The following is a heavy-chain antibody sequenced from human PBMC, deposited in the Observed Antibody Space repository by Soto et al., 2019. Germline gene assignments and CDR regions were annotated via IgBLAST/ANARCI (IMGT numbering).Heavy chain of an antibody. CDR1: GFTFDDYA. CDR3: GQDEDYDFVTDSFDY. D-gene: IGHD3-9*01. CDR2: ISWNSGSI. V-gene: IGHV3-9*01. Sequence: EVQLVESGGGLVQPGRSLRLSCAASGFTFDDYAMHWVRHAPGKGLEWVSGISWNSGSIGYADSVKGRFTISRDNSTNALYLQMDSLRAEDTALYYCGQDEDYDFVTDSFDYWGQGTLVTFSS. J-gene: IGHJ4*02.